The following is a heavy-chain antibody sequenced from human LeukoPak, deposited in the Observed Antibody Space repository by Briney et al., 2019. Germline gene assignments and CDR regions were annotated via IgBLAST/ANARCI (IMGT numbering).Heavy chain of an antibody. CDR2: IYSSGST. Sequence: SETLSLTCTVSGGSIRSYYWSWIRQPPGKGLQWIGYIYSSGSTNYNPSLKSRVTMSVDTSKNQFSLRLGSVTVADTAVYYCARAGDSTGYPFDYSGHGTLVPVS. V-gene: IGHV4-59*01. J-gene: IGHJ4*01. CDR1: GGSIRSYY. CDR3: ARAGDSTGYPFDY. D-gene: IGHD3-22*01.